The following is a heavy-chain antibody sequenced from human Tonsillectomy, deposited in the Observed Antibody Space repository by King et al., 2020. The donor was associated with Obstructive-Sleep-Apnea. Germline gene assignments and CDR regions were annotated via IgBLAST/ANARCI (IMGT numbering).Heavy chain of an antibody. V-gene: IGHV3-30*04. CDR2: ISYDGSNK. Sequence: VQLVESGGGVVQPGRSLRLSCAASGFSFSTYGLHWVRQPPGKGLEWVAVISYDGSNKYFADSVKGRFTISRDNSKNTLFLQMNRLRVEDTAVYYCAGEKGYSYGSGSYYYDGMDVWGQGTTVTVSS. CDR3: AGEKGYSYGSGSYYYDGMDV. D-gene: IGHD3-10*01. J-gene: IGHJ6*02. CDR1: GFSFSTYG.